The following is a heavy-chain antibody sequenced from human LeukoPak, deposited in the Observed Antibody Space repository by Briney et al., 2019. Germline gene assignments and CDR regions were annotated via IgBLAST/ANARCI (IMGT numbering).Heavy chain of an antibody. J-gene: IGHJ5*02. CDR2: IKQDGSEK. CDR1: GFTFSSYW. V-gene: IGHV3-7*01. Sequence: GGSLRLSCAASGFTFSSYWMSWVRQAPGKGLEWVANIKQDGSEKYYVDSVKGRFTISRDNAKNSLYLQMNSLRAEDTAVYYCARPRWRSPVWFDPWGQGTLVTVSS. D-gene: IGHD4-23*01. CDR3: ARPRWRSPVWFDP.